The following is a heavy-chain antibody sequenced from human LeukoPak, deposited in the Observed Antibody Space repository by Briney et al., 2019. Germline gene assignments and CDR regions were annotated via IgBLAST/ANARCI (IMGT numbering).Heavy chain of an antibody. J-gene: IGHJ5*02. CDR1: GGSISSYY. CDR2: IYTSGST. Sequence: SETLSLTCTVSGGSISSYYWSWIRQPAGKGLEWIGRIYTSGSTNYNPSLKSRVTMSVDTSKNQISLKLSSVTAADTAVYYCARWSVGSSGWYSWFDPWGQGTLVTVSS. D-gene: IGHD6-19*01. V-gene: IGHV4-4*07. CDR3: ARWSVGSSGWYSWFDP.